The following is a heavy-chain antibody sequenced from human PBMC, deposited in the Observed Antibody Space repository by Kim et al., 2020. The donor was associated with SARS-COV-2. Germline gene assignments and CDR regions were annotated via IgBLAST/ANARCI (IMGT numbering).Heavy chain of an antibody. J-gene: IGHJ4*02. D-gene: IGHD3-10*01. V-gene: IGHV4-39*01. Sequence: RVTISVDTSKNQFSLKLSSVTAADTAVYYCARHCITMVQGVIITPYYFDYWGQGTLVTVSS. CDR3: ARHCITMVQGVIITPYYFDY.